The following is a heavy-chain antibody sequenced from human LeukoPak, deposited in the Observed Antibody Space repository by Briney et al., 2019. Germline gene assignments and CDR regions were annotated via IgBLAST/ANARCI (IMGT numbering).Heavy chain of an antibody. V-gene: IGHV1-46*03. J-gene: IGHJ4*02. CDR2: INPSGGST. D-gene: IGHD2-15*01. CDR1: GYTFTSYY. Sequence: ASVKVSCKASGYTFTSYYMHWVRQAPGQGLEWMEIINPSGGSTSYAQKFQGRVTMTRDTSTSTVYMELSSLRSEDTAVYYCARDPGYCSGGSCYGYSDYWGQGTLVTVSS. CDR3: ARDPGYCSGGSCYGYSDY.